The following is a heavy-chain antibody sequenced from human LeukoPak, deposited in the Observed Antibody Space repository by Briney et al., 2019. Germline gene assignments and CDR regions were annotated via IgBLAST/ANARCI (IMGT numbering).Heavy chain of an antibody. V-gene: IGHV3-30*02. CDR3: AKDQVLGIVGATYY. Sequence: GGSLRLSCAASGFTFSSYGMHWVCQAPGQGLEWVAFIRYDGSNKYYADSLKGRFTISRDNSKNTLYLQMNSLRAEDTAVYYCAKDQVLGIVGATYYWGQGTLVTVSS. CDR1: GFTFSSYG. J-gene: IGHJ4*02. D-gene: IGHD1-26*01. CDR2: IRYDGSNK.